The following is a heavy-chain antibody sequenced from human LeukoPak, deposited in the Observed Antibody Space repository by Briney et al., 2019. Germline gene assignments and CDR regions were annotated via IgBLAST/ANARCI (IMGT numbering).Heavy chain of an antibody. V-gene: IGHV4-34*01. Sequence: PSETLSLTCAVYGGSFSGYYWSWIRQPPGKGLEWIGEINHSGSTNYNPSLKSRVTISVDTSKNQFSLKLSSVTAADTAVYYCARRYTYGTDYWGQGTLVTVSS. CDR1: GGSFSGYY. D-gene: IGHD5-18*01. CDR2: INHSGST. CDR3: ARRYTYGTDY. J-gene: IGHJ4*02.